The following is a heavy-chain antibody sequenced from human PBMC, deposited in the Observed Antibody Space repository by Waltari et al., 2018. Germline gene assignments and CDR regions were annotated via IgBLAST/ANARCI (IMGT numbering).Heavy chain of an antibody. J-gene: IGHJ4*02. V-gene: IGHV3-11*01. CDR1: GFTFSDYY. Sequence: QVQLVESGGGLVKPGGSLRLSCAASGFTFSDYYMSWIRQAPGKGLEGVSYISRSGGTIYYADSVKGRFTISRDNAKNSLYLQMNSLRAEDTALYYCARFKIVVAGTFPDYWGQGTLVTVSS. CDR3: ARFKIVVAGTFPDY. D-gene: IGHD6-19*01. CDR2: ISRSGGTI.